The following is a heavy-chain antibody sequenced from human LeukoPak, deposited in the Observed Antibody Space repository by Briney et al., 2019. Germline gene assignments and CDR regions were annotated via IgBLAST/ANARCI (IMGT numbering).Heavy chain of an antibody. CDR1: GFTFSSYA. D-gene: IGHD5-18*01. CDR3: ARDLAYSRLDY. J-gene: IGHJ4*02. V-gene: IGHV3-23*01. CDR2: ISGSGGST. Sequence: GGSLRLSCAASGFTFSSYAMSWVRQAPGKGLEWVSAISGSGGSTYYADSVKGRFTISRDNAKNSLYLQMDSLRVEDTAFYYCARDLAYSRLDYWGQGMLVTVSS.